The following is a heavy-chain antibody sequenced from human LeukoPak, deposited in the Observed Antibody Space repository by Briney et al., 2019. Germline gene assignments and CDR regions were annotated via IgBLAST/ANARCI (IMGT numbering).Heavy chain of an antibody. Sequence: GGSLRLSCAASGITFSRYWMSWVRQAPGKGLEWVANIKQDGSEKNYVDSVKGRFTISRDNAKNSLYLQMNSLRAEDTAVYYCARVLRYCSGGNCYSGGLGYMDVWGKGTTVTISS. D-gene: IGHD2-15*01. V-gene: IGHV3-7*03. J-gene: IGHJ6*03. CDR1: GITFSRYW. CDR3: ARVLRYCSGGNCYSGGLGYMDV. CDR2: IKQDGSEK.